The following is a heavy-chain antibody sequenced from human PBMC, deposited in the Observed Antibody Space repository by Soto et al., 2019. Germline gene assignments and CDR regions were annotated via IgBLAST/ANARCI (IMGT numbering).Heavy chain of an antibody. D-gene: IGHD1-1*01. CDR2: IYPSDSET. V-gene: IGHV5-51*01. CDR3: ARQQLVPDF. J-gene: IGHJ4*02. Sequence: GESLKISCKGSGYSFTNYWTAWVRQMPGKGLEWMGSIYPSDSETRYSPAFQGQVAFSADKSINSIYLQWNSLKPSDSAIYYCARQQLVPDFWGQGTQVTVSS. CDR1: GYSFTNYW.